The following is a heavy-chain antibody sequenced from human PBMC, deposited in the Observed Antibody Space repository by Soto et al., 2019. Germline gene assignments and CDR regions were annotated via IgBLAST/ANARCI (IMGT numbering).Heavy chain of an antibody. CDR3: AKSNLEWFDP. CDR1: GGSISSYY. V-gene: IGHV4-59*01. Sequence: SETLSLTCTVSGGSISSYYWSWIRQPPGKGLEWIGYIYYSGSTNYNPSLKSRVTISVDTSKNQFSLKLSSVTAADTAVYYCAKSNLEWFDPWGQGTLVTVS. J-gene: IGHJ5*02. CDR2: IYYSGST.